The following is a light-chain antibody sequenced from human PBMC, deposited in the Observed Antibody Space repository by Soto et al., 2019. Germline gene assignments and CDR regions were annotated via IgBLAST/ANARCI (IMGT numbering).Light chain of an antibody. CDR3: SSYAGNNIHYV. V-gene: IGLV2-8*01. Sequence: QCALTQPPSASGSAGQSVTISCTGTSTDVGGYNYVSWYQQHPGKAPKLMIYEVSKRPSGVPDRFSGSKSGNTASLTVSGLQAEDEADYYCSSYAGNNIHYVFGTGTKVTVL. CDR2: EVS. J-gene: IGLJ1*01. CDR1: STDVGGYNY.